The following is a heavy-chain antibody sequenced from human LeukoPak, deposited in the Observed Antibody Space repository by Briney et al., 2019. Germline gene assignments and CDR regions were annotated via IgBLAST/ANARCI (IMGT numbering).Heavy chain of an antibody. Sequence: SETLSLTCTVSGGSVSSYHWNWIRQPAGKGLEWIGRIYVSGSTSYNPSLKSRVTMSVDTSKNQFSLRLSSVTAADTAVYYCARFYYYGSGSYSFDYWGQGILVTVSS. CDR3: ARFYYYGSGSYSFDY. CDR1: GGSVSSYH. D-gene: IGHD3-10*01. J-gene: IGHJ4*02. CDR2: IYVSGST. V-gene: IGHV4-4*07.